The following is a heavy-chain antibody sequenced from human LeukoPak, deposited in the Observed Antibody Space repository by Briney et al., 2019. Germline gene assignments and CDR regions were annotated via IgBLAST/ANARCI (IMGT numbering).Heavy chain of an antibody. J-gene: IGHJ4*02. D-gene: IGHD3-3*01. CDR2: IYYSGST. CDR1: GGSISSYY. Sequence: PSETLSLTCTVSGGSISSYYWSWIRQPPGKGLEWIGYIYYSGSTNYNPSLKSRVTISVDTSKNQFSLKLSSVTAADTAVYYCARGNFLEWFAFDYWGQGTLVTVSS. CDR3: ARGNFLEWFAFDY. V-gene: IGHV4-59*01.